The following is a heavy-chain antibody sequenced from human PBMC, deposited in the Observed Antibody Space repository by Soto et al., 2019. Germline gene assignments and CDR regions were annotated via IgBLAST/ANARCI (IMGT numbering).Heavy chain of an antibody. CDR2: IRSKANSYAT. D-gene: IGHD6-6*01. Sequence: EVQLVESGGGLVQPGGSLKLSCAASGLTFSGSAMHWVRQASGKGLEWVGRIRSKANSYATAYAASVKGRFTISRDESKNTAYLQMNSLKTEDTAVYYCTRPRYSSSSRVYAFDIWGQGTMVTVSS. CDR1: GLTFSGSA. J-gene: IGHJ3*02. CDR3: TRPRYSSSSRVYAFDI. V-gene: IGHV3-73*02.